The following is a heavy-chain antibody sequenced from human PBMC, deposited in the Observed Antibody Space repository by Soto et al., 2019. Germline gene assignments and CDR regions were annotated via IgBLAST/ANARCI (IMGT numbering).Heavy chain of an antibody. Sequence: GASVKVFCKASGYTFTGYYMHWVRQAPGQGLEWMGWINPNSGGTNYAQKFQGRVTMTRDTSISTAYMELSRLRSDDTAVYYCARTRGYSYGYEYYFDYWGQGTLVTVSS. CDR2: INPNSGGT. D-gene: IGHD5-18*01. CDR3: ARTRGYSYGYEYYFDY. V-gene: IGHV1-2*02. CDR1: GYTFTGYY. J-gene: IGHJ4*02.